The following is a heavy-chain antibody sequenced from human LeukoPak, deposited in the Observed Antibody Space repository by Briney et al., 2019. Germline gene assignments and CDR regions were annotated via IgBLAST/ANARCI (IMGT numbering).Heavy chain of an antibody. J-gene: IGHJ5*02. V-gene: IGHV3-21*01. CDR2: ISSSSSYI. CDR3: ARLPGYSSEGGFDP. Sequence: KSGGSLRLSCAASGFTFSSYSMNWVRQAPGKGLEWVSSISSSSSYIYYADSVKGRFTISRDNAKNSLYLQMNSLRAEDTAVYYCARLPGYSSEGGFDPWGQGTLVTVSS. D-gene: IGHD6-19*01. CDR1: GFTFSSYS.